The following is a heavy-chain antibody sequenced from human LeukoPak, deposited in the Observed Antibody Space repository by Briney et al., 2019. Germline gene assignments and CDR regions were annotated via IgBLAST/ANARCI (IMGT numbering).Heavy chain of an antibody. D-gene: IGHD2-2*01. Sequence: SETLSLTCAVYGGSFSGYYLSWIRQPPGKGLEWIGEINHSGSTNYNPSLKSRVTISVDPSKNQFSLKLSSVTAADTAVYSCARVGALCSSTSCYLNWFDPWGQGTLVTVSS. CDR1: GGSFSGYY. V-gene: IGHV4-34*01. CDR3: ARVGALCSSTSCYLNWFDP. J-gene: IGHJ5*02. CDR2: INHSGST.